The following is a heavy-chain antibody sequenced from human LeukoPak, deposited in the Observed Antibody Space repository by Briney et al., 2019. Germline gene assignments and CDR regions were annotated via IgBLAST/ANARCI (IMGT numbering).Heavy chain of an antibody. CDR3: ARRYCSSTSCTLDY. CDR1: GFSFSSYE. D-gene: IGHD2-2*01. J-gene: IGHJ4*02. Sequence: GGSLRLSCAASGFSFSSYEMNWVRQAPGKGLEWVSYISSSANTIYYADSVKGRFTISRDKAKNSLYLQMNSLRAEDTAVYYCARRYCSSTSCTLDYWGQGTLVTVSS. V-gene: IGHV3-48*03. CDR2: ISSSANTI.